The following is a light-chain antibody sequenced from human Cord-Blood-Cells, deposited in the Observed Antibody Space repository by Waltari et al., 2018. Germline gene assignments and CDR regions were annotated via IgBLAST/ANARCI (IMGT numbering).Light chain of an antibody. J-gene: IGLJ3*02. CDR1: SSDVGGYNS. CDR2: DGS. CDR3: SSYTSSSTLV. Sequence: QSALTQPASVSGSPGQSITISCTGTSSDVGGYNSVSWYQQHPGKAPKLMIYDGSNRPAGVSNLFSGSKSGNTASLTISGLQAEDEADYYCSSYTSSSTLVFGGGTKLTVL. V-gene: IGLV2-14*03.